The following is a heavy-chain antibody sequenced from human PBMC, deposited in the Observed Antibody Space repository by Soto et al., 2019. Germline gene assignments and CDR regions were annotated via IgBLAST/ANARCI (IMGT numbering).Heavy chain of an antibody. CDR2: ISYDGSNK. V-gene: IGHV3-30*18. J-gene: IGHJ6*02. D-gene: IGHD2-21*02. Sequence: PGGSLRLSCAASGFTFSSYGMHGVRQAPGKGLEWVAVISYDGSNKYYADSVKGRFTISRDNSKNTLYLQMNSLRAEDTAVYYCAKDMVTASRYYYYGMDVWGQGTTVTVSS. CDR1: GFTFSSYG. CDR3: AKDMVTASRYYYYGMDV.